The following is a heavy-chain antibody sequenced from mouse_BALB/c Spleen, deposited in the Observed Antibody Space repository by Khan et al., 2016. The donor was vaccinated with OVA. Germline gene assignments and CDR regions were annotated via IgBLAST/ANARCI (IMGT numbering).Heavy chain of an antibody. CDR2: ISSGGHFT. CDR3: ARSITTSKGDYCTMDY. Sequence: EVHLVESGGDLVKPGGSLKLSCAASGFTFSNYGMSWVRQTPDKRLEWVATISSGGHFTYYPDSVKGRFTISRDNAKITLYLQMYSLKSEDTAMYYCARSITTSKGDYCTMDYWGQGTSVTVSS. CDR1: GFTFSNYG. J-gene: IGHJ4*01. V-gene: IGHV5-6*01. D-gene: IGHD1-2*01.